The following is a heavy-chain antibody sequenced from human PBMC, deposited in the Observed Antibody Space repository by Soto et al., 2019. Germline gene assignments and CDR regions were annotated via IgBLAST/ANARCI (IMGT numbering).Heavy chain of an antibody. D-gene: IGHD6-19*01. CDR1: GGSISSYY. CDR3: ARDLAAVAGSYGYFDY. J-gene: IGHJ4*02. V-gene: IGHV4-4*07. Sequence: LSLTCTVSGGSISSYYWSWIRQPAGKGLEWIGRIYTSGSTNYNPSLKSRVTMSVDTSKNQFSLKLSSVTAADTAVYYCARDLAAVAGSYGYFDYWGQGTLVTVSS. CDR2: IYTSGST.